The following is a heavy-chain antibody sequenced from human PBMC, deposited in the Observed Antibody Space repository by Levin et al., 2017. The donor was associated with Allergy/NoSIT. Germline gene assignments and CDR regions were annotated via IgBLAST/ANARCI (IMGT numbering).Heavy chain of an antibody. V-gene: IGHV3-23*01. D-gene: IGHD3-10*01. CDR3: AKRSGNFGDYFDY. Sequence: GGSLRLSCAASGFTFSSYAMSWVRQAPGKGLEWVSAISGGSDSTYNADSVKGRFTISRDNSKNTLYLQMNSLRAEDTAVYYCAKRSGNFGDYFDYWGQGTLVTVSS. CDR2: ISGGSDST. J-gene: IGHJ4*02. CDR1: GFTFSSYA.